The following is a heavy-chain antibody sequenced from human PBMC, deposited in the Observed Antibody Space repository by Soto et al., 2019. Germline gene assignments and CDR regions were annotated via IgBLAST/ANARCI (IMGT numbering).Heavy chain of an antibody. V-gene: IGHV4-31*03. Sequence: PSETPSLTCTVSGGSISSGVFYWTWIRQHPGKGLEWIGYIYYTGSTYYNPSLKSRVTTSVDTSKNQFSLKLSSVTAADTAVYYCARQTPDWGLLPEGWFDPWGQGTLVTVSS. D-gene: IGHD3-22*01. CDR2: IYYTGST. CDR3: ARQTPDWGLLPEGWFDP. CDR1: GGSISSGVFY. J-gene: IGHJ5*02.